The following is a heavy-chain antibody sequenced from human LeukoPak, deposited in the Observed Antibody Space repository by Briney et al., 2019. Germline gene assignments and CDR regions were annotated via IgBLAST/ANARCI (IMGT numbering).Heavy chain of an antibody. CDR1: GFTFSNYW. V-gene: IGHV3-48*04. J-gene: IGHJ4*02. CDR2: ISSSGSTI. Sequence: GGSLRLSCAASGFTFSNYWMNWVRQAPGKGLEWVSYISSSGSTIYYADSVKGRFTISRDNAKNSLYLQMNSLRAEDTAVYYCAIIAVAANFDYWGQGTLVTVSS. CDR3: AIIAVAANFDY. D-gene: IGHD6-19*01.